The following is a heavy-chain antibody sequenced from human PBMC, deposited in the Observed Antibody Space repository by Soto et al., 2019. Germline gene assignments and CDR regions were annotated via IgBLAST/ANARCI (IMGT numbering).Heavy chain of an antibody. Sequence: PGGSLRLSCAASGFTFSSYSMNWVRQAPGKGLEWVSSISSSSSYIYYADSVKGRFTISRDNAKNSLYLQMNSLRAEDTAVYYCARDLELRLLAGMDVWGQGTTVTVSS. D-gene: IGHD3-3*01. J-gene: IGHJ6*02. V-gene: IGHV3-21*01. CDR1: GFTFSSYS. CDR2: ISSSSSYI. CDR3: ARDLELRLLAGMDV.